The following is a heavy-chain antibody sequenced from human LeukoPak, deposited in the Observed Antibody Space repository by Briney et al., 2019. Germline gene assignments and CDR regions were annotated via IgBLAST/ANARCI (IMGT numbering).Heavy chain of an antibody. Sequence: GGSLRLSCAASGFTFSSYEMNWVRQAPGKGPEWVSYISSSGSTKYYADSVKGRFTISRDNAKNSLYLQVNSQRAEDTAVYYCARGSYCSGVSCYYGYWGQGTLVTVSS. CDR2: ISSSGSTK. J-gene: IGHJ4*02. CDR1: GFTFSSYE. CDR3: ARGSYCSGVSCYYGY. D-gene: IGHD2-15*01. V-gene: IGHV3-48*03.